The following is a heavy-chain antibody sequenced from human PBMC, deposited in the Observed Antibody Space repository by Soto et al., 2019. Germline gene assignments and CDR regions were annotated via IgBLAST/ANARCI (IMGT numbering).Heavy chain of an antibody. Sequence: SSETLSLTCTVSGGSISSYYWSWIRQPPGKGLEWIGYIYYSGSTYYNPSLKSRVTISVDTSKNQFSLKLSSVTAADTAVYYCARTRGETMETFDPWGQGTLVTGPS. CDR3: ARTRGETMETFDP. CDR2: IYYSGST. D-gene: IGHD3-10*01. J-gene: IGHJ5*02. CDR1: GGSISSYY. V-gene: IGHV4-59*06.